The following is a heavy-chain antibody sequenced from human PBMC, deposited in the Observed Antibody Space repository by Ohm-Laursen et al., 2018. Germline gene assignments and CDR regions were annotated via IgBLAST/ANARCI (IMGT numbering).Heavy chain of an antibody. D-gene: IGHD3-22*01. CDR3: ARRDNGGYYYDY. CDR2: IYPGDSDT. V-gene: IGHV5-51*01. Sequence: ESLNLSCKSSGYTFTTYWLAWVRQMPERGLERMGIIYPGDSDTTYSPSFQGQVTISADKSINTAYLQWNSLKASDTAMYYCARRDNGGYYYDYWGQGTLVTVSS. J-gene: IGHJ4*02. CDR1: GYTFTTYW.